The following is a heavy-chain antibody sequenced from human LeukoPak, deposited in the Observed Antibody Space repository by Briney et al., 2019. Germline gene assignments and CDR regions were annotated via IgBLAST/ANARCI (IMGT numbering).Heavy chain of an antibody. CDR3: AKTGNYYDSSGYYLVLDY. V-gene: IGHV3-23*01. Sequence: GGSLRLSCAASGFTFSSYATSWVRQAPGKGLEWVSAISGSGGSTYYADSVKGRFTISRDNSKNTLYLQMNSLRAEDTAVYYCAKTGNYYDSSGYYLVLDYWGQGTLVTVSS. CDR2: ISGSGGST. J-gene: IGHJ4*02. D-gene: IGHD3-22*01. CDR1: GFTFSSYA.